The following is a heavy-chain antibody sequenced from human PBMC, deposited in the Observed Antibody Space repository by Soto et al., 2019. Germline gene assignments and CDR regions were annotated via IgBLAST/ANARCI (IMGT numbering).Heavy chain of an antibody. CDR3: ARDGGGTFVWLSKNYYYYGMDV. J-gene: IGHJ6*02. CDR2: IYYSGST. Sequence: SETLSLTCTVSGGSISSYYWSWIRQPPGKGLEWIGYIYYSGSTNYNPSLKSRVTISVDTSKNQFSLKLSSVTAADTAVYYCARDGGGTFVWLSKNYYYYGMDVWGQGTTVTVSS. D-gene: IGHD3-9*01. CDR1: GGSISSYY. V-gene: IGHV4-59*01.